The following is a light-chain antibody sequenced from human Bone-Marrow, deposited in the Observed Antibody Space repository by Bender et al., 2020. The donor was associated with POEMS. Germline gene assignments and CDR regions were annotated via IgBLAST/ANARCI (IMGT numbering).Light chain of an antibody. J-gene: IGLJ3*02. CDR1: SSNIGAHA. Sequence: QSVLTQPPSASGTPGQRVTISCSGGSSNIGAHAVNWYQHLPGTAPKLLIYSSHPRPSEVPDRFSGSRSGTSASLAISGLKSEDEDEYYCAVWDDSRNGWVFGGGTKLTV. CDR2: SSH. V-gene: IGLV1-44*01. CDR3: AVWDDSRNGWV.